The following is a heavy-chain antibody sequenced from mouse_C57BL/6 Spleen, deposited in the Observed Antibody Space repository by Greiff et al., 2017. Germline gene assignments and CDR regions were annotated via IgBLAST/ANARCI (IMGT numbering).Heavy chain of an antibody. J-gene: IGHJ3*01. CDR3: ANYDGFSWFAY. Sequence: QVQLQQSGPELVKPGASVKISCKASGYAFSSSWMNWVKQRPGKGLEWIGRMYPGDGDTNYNGKFKGTATLTADKSSSTAYMQLSSLTSEDAAVYVCANYDGFSWFAYWGQGTLVTVSA. V-gene: IGHV1-82*01. D-gene: IGHD2-3*01. CDR2: MYPGDGDT. CDR1: GYAFSSSW.